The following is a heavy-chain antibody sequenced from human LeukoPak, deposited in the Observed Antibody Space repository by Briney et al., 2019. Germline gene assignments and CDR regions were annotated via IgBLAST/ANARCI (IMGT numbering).Heavy chain of an antibody. J-gene: IGHJ4*02. Sequence: QSGGSLRLSCAASGFTVSSNYMSWVRQAPGKGLEWVSVIYSGGSTYYADSEKGRFTISRDNSKNTLYLQMNSLRAEDTAVYYCAREYYDSSGYLPYFDYWGQGTLVTVSS. V-gene: IGHV3-66*02. CDR1: GFTVSSNY. CDR3: AREYYDSSGYLPYFDY. CDR2: IYSGGST. D-gene: IGHD3-22*01.